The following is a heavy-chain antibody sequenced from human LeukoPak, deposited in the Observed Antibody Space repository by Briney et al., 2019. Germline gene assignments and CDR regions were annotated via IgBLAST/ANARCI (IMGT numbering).Heavy chain of an antibody. J-gene: IGHJ1*01. CDR2: ISGSGVSK. CDR1: GFTFSRYC. D-gene: IGHD3-22*01. V-gene: IGHV3-23*01. Sequence: GGSLRLSCAASGFTFSRYCMSWVRLDPGKGMEWVSAISGSGVSKYYADSVKGRFTISRDNSKNTLYLQMNSLRAEDTAVYYCARTRGPLLPEHWGQGTLVTVSS. CDR3: ARTRGPLLPEH.